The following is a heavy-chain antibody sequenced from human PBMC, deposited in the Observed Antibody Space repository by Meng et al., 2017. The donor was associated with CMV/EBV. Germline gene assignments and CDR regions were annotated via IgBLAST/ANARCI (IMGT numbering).Heavy chain of an antibody. V-gene: IGHV3-7*01. Sequence: GGSLRLSCAASGFTFSSYWMHWVRQAPGKGLEWVANIKQDGSEKYYVDSVKGRFTISRDNAKNSLYLQMNSLRAEDTAVYYCASAMGSYKDYYYYGMDVWGQGTTVTVSS. CDR2: IKQDGSEK. D-gene: IGHD1-1*01. CDR1: GFTFSSYW. CDR3: ASAMGSYKDYYYYGMDV. J-gene: IGHJ6*02.